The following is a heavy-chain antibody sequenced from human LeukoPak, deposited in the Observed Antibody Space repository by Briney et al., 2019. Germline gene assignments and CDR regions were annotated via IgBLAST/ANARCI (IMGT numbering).Heavy chain of an antibody. J-gene: IGHJ5*02. D-gene: IGHD4-17*01. CDR2: FDPEDGET. V-gene: IGHV1-24*01. Sequence: ASVKVSCKVSGYTLTELSMHWVRQAPGKGLEWMGGFDPEDGETIYAQKFQGRVTMTRDTSTSTVYMELSSLRSEDTAVYYCARDGDDYGDYSWFDPWGQGTLVTVSS. CDR1: GYTLTELS. CDR3: ARDGDDYGDYSWFDP.